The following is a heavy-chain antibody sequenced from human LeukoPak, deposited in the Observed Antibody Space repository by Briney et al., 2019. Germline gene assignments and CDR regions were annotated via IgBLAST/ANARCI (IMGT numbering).Heavy chain of an antibody. J-gene: IGHJ5*02. CDR2: IYYSGST. CDR1: GGSISSYY. CDR3: ARDRTDYYDSSGYYYRNWFDP. V-gene: IGHV4-59*01. Sequence: SETLSLTCTVSGGSISSYYWSWIRQPPGKGLEWIGYIYYSGSTNYNPSLKSRVTISVDTSKNQFSLKLSSVTAADTAVYYCARDRTDYYDSSGYYYRNWFDPWGQGTLVTVSS. D-gene: IGHD3-22*01.